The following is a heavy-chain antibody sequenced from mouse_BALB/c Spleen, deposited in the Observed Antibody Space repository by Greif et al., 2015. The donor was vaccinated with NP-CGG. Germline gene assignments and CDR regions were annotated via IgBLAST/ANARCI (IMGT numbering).Heavy chain of an antibody. D-gene: IGHD2-3*01. CDR1: GFTFSNYW. CDR3: TYDGYAWFAY. CDR2: IRLKSNNYAT. J-gene: IGHJ3*01. Sequence: EVQLVESGGGLVQPGGSMKLSCVASGFTFSNYWMNWVRQSPEKGLEWVAEIRLKSNNYATHYAESVKGRFTISRDDSKSSVYLQMNNLRAEDTSIYYCTYDGYAWFAYWGQGTLVTVSA. V-gene: IGHV6-6*02.